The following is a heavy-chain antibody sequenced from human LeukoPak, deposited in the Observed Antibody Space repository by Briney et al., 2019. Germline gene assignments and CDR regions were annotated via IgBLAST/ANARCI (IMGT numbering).Heavy chain of an antibody. V-gene: IGHV3-74*01. CDR3: ARDGWCSGGSCYSSGDFDY. CDR2: INSDGGTA. CDR1: GFTFSSYW. J-gene: IGHJ4*02. D-gene: IGHD2-15*01. Sequence: GGSLRLSCAASGFTFSSYWMHWVRQAPGEGLVWVSRINSDGGTATYADSVKGRFTISRDNAKNALYLRMNSLRAEDTAVYYCARDGWCSGGSCYSSGDFDYWGQGTLVTVFS.